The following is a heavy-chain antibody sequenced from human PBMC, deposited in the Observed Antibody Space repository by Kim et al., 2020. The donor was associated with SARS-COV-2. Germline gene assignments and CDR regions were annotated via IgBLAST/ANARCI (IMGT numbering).Heavy chain of an antibody. CDR1: GYTFTSYY. V-gene: IGHV1-46*01. J-gene: IGHJ4*02. D-gene: IGHD3-10*01. CDR3: ARDHSGMVRGVMGLGDY. Sequence: ASVKVSCKASGYTFTSYYMHWVRQAPGQGLEWMGIINPSGGSTSYAQKFQGRVTMTRDTSTSTVYMELSSLRSEDTAVYYCARDHSGMVRGVMGLGDYWGQGTLVTVSS. CDR2: INPSGGST.